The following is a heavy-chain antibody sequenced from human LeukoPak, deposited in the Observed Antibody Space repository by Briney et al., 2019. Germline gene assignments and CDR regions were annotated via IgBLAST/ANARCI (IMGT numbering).Heavy chain of an antibody. CDR3: ARVFVVPAAMLFDY. D-gene: IGHD2-2*01. Sequence: GGSLRLSCAASGFTFSSYAMHWVRQAPGKGLEWVAVISYDGSNKYYADSVKGRFTISRDNSKNTLYLQMNSLRAEDTAVYYCARVFVVPAAMLFDYWGQGTLVTVSS. V-gene: IGHV3-30-3*01. CDR1: GFTFSSYA. J-gene: IGHJ4*02. CDR2: ISYDGSNK.